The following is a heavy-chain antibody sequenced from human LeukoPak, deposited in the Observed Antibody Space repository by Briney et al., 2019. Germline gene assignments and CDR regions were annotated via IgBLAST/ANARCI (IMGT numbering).Heavy chain of an antibody. CDR2: INPSGGST. CDR3: ARVLVSYDSSGYYYVSAFDI. V-gene: IGHV1-46*01. CDR1: GYTFTSYY. D-gene: IGHD3-22*01. J-gene: IGHJ3*02. Sequence: ASVKVSCKASGYTFTSYYMHWVRQAPGQGLAWMGIINPSGGSTSYAQKFQGRVTMTRDTSTSTVYMELSSLRSEDTAVYYCARVLVSYDSSGYYYVSAFDIWGQGTMVTVSS.